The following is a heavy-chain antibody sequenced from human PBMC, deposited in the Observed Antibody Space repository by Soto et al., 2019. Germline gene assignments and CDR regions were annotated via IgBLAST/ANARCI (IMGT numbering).Heavy chain of an antibody. J-gene: IGHJ4*02. CDR3: AKMSSENYYDPVFS. CDR2: ISSTGNTI. V-gene: IGHV3-11*01. D-gene: IGHD3-22*01. CDR1: GFTFSDYY. Sequence: QVQLVESGGGLVQTSGSLRIACVASGFTFSDYYMSWDRQAPGKGLEWVSYISSTGNTIYYADSVKGRFTISRDNAKNSVYLPMNNLRAEDTALYFCAKMSSENYYDPVFSWGQGTLVTVSS.